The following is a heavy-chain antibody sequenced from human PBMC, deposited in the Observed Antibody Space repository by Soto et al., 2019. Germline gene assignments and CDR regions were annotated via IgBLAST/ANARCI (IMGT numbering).Heavy chain of an antibody. V-gene: IGHV1-18*01. D-gene: IGHD6-13*01. Sequence: QVQLVQSGAEVKKPGASVKVSCKASGYSFTSYGISWVRQAPGQGLEWMGWISAYNGNTNYAQRFQGRVSMTTDTSTGTTYMELRSLRSDDTAVFYCARYSNSWHTDYWGQGTLVTVSS. CDR2: ISAYNGNT. J-gene: IGHJ4*02. CDR3: ARYSNSWHTDY. CDR1: GYSFTSYG.